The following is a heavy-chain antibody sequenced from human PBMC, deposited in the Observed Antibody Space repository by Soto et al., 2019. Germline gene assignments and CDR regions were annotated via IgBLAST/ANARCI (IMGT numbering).Heavy chain of an antibody. D-gene: IGHD3-22*01. CDR1: GFTFSSYA. Sequence: GGSLRLSCAASGFTFSSYAMHWVRQAPGKGLEWVAVISYDGSNKYYADSVKGRFTISRDNSKNTLYLQMNSLRAEDTAVYYCARVRYYYDRSGYYYDYWGQGTLVTSPQ. CDR3: ARVRYYYDRSGYYYDY. CDR2: ISYDGSNK. V-gene: IGHV3-30-3*01. J-gene: IGHJ4*02.